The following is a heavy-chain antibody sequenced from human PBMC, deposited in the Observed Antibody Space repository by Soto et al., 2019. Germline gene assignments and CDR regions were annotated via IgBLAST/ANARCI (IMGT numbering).Heavy chain of an antibody. CDR2: INSDGSST. D-gene: IGHD4-17*01. CDR3: ARDKSYALAV. J-gene: IGHJ6*02. Sequence: GGSLRLSCAASGFGFSNSWMHWVRQVPGKGLVWVSHINSDGSSTTYADSVKGRFTISRDNARTTVYLQLDSLRVEDTAVYYCARDKSYALAVWGQGTTVTVSS. V-gene: IGHV3-74*03. CDR1: GFGFSNSW.